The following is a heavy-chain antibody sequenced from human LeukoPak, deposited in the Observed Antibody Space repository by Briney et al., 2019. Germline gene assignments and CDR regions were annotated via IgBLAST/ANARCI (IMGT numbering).Heavy chain of an antibody. D-gene: IGHD3-22*01. V-gene: IGHV5-51*01. CDR2: IYPDGSDT. J-gene: IGHJ3*01. CDR1: GYRFTTYW. CDR3: ARPNITSYYDSRGYDGFDV. Sequence: GESLKISCKGSGYRFTTYWIAWVRQMSGKGLEWMGIIYPDGSDTRYSPSFQGEVTISADKSVSTAYLQWSSLKASDTAMYYCARPNITSYYDSRGYDGFDVWGRGTMVTVSS.